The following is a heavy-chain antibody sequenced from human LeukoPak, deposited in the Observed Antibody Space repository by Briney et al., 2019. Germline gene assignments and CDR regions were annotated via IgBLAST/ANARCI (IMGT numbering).Heavy chain of an antibody. CDR1: GFTFSSYW. CDR3: AKISSTWSKYDY. J-gene: IGHJ4*02. D-gene: IGHD6-13*01. V-gene: IGHV3-74*01. CDR2: INSDGSST. Sequence: PGGSLRLSCAASGFTFSSYWMHWVRQAPGKGLVWVSRINSDGSSTNYADSVKGRFTISRDNAKNTLYLQMNSLRAEDTAVYYCAKISSTWSKYDYWGQGTLVTVSS.